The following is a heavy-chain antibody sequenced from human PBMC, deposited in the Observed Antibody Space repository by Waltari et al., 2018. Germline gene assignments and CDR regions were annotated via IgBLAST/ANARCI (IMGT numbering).Heavy chain of an antibody. Sequence: QLQLQESGPGLVNPSEPLSLTCTVSAGSISSYYWSWIRQSPGKGLEWIGYISYSGSTNYHPSLKSRVTISVDTSKNEVSLKVTYVTPVDTAIYYCARGGSTSESFDVWGQGTMVTVSS. V-gene: IGHV4-59*01. CDR3: ARGGSTSESFDV. D-gene: IGHD3-10*01. CDR1: AGSISSYY. J-gene: IGHJ3*01. CDR2: ISYSGST.